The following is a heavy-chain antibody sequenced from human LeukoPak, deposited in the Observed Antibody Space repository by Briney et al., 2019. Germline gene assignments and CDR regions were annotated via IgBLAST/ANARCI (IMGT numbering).Heavy chain of an antibody. J-gene: IGHJ4*02. CDR2: IIPIFGTA. D-gene: IGHD2-21*01. V-gene: IGHV1-69*06. CDR1: GGTFSSYA. CDR3: ARDSLSLGSLSINGVFDY. Sequence: GASVKVSCKASGGTFSSYAISWVRQAPGQGLEWMGGIIPIFGTANYAQKFQGRVTITADKSTSTAYMELSSLRSEDTAVYYCARDSLSLGSLSINGVFDYWGQGTLVTVSS.